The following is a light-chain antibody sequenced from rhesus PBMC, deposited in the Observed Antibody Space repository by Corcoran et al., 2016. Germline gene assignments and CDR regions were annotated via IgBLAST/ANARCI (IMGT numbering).Light chain of an antibody. CDR3: QQSSSLLWT. V-gene: IGKV3-24*04. CDR2: GAS. Sequence: ETVVTQSPATLSLSPGERATLSCRASQSVGSYLAWYQQKPGQAPRLLIYGASSRATGIPDRFSGSGSGTDFSLTISSLGPEDVGFYYCQQSSSLLWTFGQGTKVEIK. CDR1: QSVGSY. J-gene: IGKJ1*01.